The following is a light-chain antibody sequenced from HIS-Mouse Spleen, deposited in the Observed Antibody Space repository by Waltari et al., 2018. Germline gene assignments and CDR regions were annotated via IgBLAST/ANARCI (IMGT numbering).Light chain of an antibody. CDR3: QQYYSTHT. CDR1: QSVLYSSNNKNY. Sequence: DIVMTQSPDSLAVSLGERATINCKSSQSVLYSSNNKNYLAWYQQKPGQPPKLLIYWASTRESGVPDRCSGSGSGTDFTLTISSLQAEDVAVYYCQQYYSTHTFGQGTKLEIK. CDR2: WAS. V-gene: IGKV4-1*01. J-gene: IGKJ2*01.